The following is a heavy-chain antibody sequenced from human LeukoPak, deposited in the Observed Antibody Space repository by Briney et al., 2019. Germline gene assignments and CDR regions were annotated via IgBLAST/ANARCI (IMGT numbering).Heavy chain of an antibody. Sequence: GGSPRLSCAASGFSVSGSYMSWVRQAPGKGLEWVSVIYSRGSTYYADSVKGRCTISRDVSKNTVSLQLDNLTTEDTAVYYCARVHGEVSDEIFHYFDYWGQGTPATVSS. V-gene: IGHV3-53*01. CDR1: GFSVSGSY. CDR3: ARVHGEVSDEIFHYFDY. D-gene: IGHD3-10*01. CDR2: IYSRGST. J-gene: IGHJ4*02.